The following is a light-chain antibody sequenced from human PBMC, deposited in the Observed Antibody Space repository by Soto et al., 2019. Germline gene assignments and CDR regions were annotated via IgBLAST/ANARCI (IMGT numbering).Light chain of an antibody. Sequence: DIQMTQSPSSLSASVGDRVTITCRARQTISSYLNWYQQRPGKAPNLLIYASSSLQSGVPPRFSGSGSGTDFTLTISSLQPEDFATYYCQQTYSTPITFGQGTRLEIK. CDR1: QTISSY. CDR3: QQTYSTPIT. CDR2: ASS. V-gene: IGKV1-39*01. J-gene: IGKJ5*01.